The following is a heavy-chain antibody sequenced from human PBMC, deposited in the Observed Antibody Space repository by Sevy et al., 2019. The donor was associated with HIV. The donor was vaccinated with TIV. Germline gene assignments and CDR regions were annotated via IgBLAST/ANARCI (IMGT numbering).Heavy chain of an antibody. CDR1: GGSVSDHY. V-gene: IGHV4-34*01. J-gene: IGHJ3*01. Sequence: SETLSLTCAVYGGSVSDHYWSWIRQPPGEGLEWIVQVNPAGSSTYNSSLKSRVTMSVDTSKNQFSLTGKSVTAADTAVYFCARGKNFFGAFDVWGQGTTVTVSS. CDR2: VNPAGSS. D-gene: IGHD3-3*01. CDR3: ARGKNFFGAFDV.